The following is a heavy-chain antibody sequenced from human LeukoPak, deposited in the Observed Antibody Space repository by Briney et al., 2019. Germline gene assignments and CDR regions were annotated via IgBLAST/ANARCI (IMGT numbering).Heavy chain of an antibody. J-gene: IGHJ5*02. V-gene: IGHV4-61*02. D-gene: IGHD3-10*01. CDR1: GGSISSGNYY. CDR2: IYISGGT. CDR3: ARAVGSSESNWFDP. Sequence: SQTLSLTCTVSGGSISSGNYYWSWIRQPAGKGPEWIGRIYISGGTNYNPSLKSRVTISVDTSKNHFSLNLSSVTAADTAVYYWARAVGSSESNWFDPWGQGTLATVSS.